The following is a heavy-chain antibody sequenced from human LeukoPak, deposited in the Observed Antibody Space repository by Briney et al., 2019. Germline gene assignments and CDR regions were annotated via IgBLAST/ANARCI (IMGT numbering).Heavy chain of an antibody. J-gene: IGHJ4*02. D-gene: IGHD6-13*01. CDR3: ARVMLGSWALDY. CDR1: GFTFSSYS. CDR2: ISSSSSYI. Sequence: PGGSLRLSCAASGFTFSSYSMNWVRQAPGKGLEWVSSISSSSSYIYYADSVKGRFTISRDNAKNSLYLQMNSLRAEDTAVYYCARVMLGSWALDYWGQGTLVTVSS. V-gene: IGHV3-21*01.